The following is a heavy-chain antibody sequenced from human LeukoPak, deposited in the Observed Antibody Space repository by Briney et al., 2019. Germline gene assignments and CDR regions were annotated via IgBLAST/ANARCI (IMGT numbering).Heavy chain of an antibody. D-gene: IGHD2-8*01. Sequence: ASVKVSCKASGYSFTGYYIHWVRQAPGQGLQWMGRIYPNSGGTNYAQKFQGRVTMTRDTSISTAYMQLSRLRSDDTAVYYCARDPHCTNGICYSLPYYGYWGQGTLVTVSS. CDR3: ARDPHCTNGICYSLPYYGY. V-gene: IGHV1-2*06. J-gene: IGHJ4*02. CDR2: IYPNSGGT. CDR1: GYSFTGYY.